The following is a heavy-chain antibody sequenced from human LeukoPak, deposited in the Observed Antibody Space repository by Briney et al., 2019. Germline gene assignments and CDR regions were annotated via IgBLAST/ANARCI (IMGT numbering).Heavy chain of an antibody. CDR1: GITLSNYG. D-gene: IGHD3-16*01. Sequence: PGGSLRLSCAVSGITLSNYGMSWVRQVPGKGLEWVAGISDRGGISNYADSVKGRFTISRDISKNTLYLQMNSLRAEDTAVYYCCRGSGAYTHPFDIWGQGTMVTVSS. CDR3: CRGSGAYTHPFDI. CDR2: ISDRGGIS. J-gene: IGHJ3*02. V-gene: IGHV3-23*01.